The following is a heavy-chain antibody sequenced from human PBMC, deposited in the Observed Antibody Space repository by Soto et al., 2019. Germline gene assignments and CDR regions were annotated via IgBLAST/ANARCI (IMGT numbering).Heavy chain of an antibody. J-gene: IGHJ4*02. CDR3: ARHHMAATDMYFDY. Sequence: QVQLQESGPGLVKPSQTLSLTCTGSGDSISSGGYYWSWIRQHPGKGLEWIGYIYDNDSTYYNPSLKSRVTMSVDMSRNQFSLKLSSVTAADTAVYYCARHHMAATDMYFDYWGQGTLVTVSS. CDR1: GDSISSGGYY. CDR2: IYDNDST. V-gene: IGHV4-31*03. D-gene: IGHD6-19*01.